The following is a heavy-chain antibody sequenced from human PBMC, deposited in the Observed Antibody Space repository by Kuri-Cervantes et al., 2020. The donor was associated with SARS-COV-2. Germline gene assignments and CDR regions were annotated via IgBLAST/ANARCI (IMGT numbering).Heavy chain of an antibody. CDR3: ARRLEYANAFDI. D-gene: IGHD2-2*01. J-gene: IGHJ3*02. CDR1: GGSISSYY. V-gene: IGHV4-4*07. CDR2: IYTSGST. Sequence: ESLKISCTVSGGSISSYYWSWIRQPAGKGLEWIGRIYTSGSTNYNPSLKSRVTMSVDTSKNQFSLKLSSVTAADTAVYYCARRLEYANAFDIWGQGTMVTVSS.